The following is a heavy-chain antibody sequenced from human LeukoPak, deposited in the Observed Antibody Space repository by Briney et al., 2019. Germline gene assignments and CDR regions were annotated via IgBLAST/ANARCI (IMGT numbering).Heavy chain of an antibody. V-gene: IGHV4-59*01. CDR1: GGSISNYY. J-gene: IGHJ4*02. Sequence: SETLSLTCTVSGGSISNYYWIWIRQPPGKGLEWIEYIYHTGSTNYNPSLKSRLTISVDTSKNQISLKLSSVTAADTAVYYCARAYSSAWTDPFDFWGQGTLVTVSS. CDR2: IYHTGST. CDR3: ARAYSSAWTDPFDF. D-gene: IGHD6-19*01.